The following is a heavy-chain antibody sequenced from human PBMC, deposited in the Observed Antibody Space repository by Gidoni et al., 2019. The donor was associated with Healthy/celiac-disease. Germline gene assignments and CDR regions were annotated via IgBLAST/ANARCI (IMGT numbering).Heavy chain of an antibody. Sequence: EVQLVQSGAEVKKPVESLRISCKGSGYSFTSYWISWVRQMPGKGLEWMGRIDPSDSYTNYSPSFQGHVTISADKSISTAYLQWSSLKASDTAMYYCAGGPIVVVPAAITDFDYWGQGTLVTVSS. CDR3: AGGPIVVVPAAITDFDY. D-gene: IGHD2-2*02. J-gene: IGHJ4*02. CDR1: GYSFTSYW. V-gene: IGHV5-10-1*03. CDR2: IDPSDSYT.